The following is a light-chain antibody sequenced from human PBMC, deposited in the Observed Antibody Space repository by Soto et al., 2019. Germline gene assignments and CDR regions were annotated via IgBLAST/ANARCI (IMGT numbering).Light chain of an antibody. V-gene: IGKV3-11*01. CDR2: DAS. J-gene: IGKJ5*01. CDR3: KQRSNWPLT. Sequence: EIVMTQSPGTLSVSPGERATLSCRASQSVSSYLAWYQQKPGQAPRLLIYDASNRATGIQARFSGSGSGTDFTLTISSLEPEDFAVYYCKQRSNWPLTFGQGTRLEI. CDR1: QSVSSY.